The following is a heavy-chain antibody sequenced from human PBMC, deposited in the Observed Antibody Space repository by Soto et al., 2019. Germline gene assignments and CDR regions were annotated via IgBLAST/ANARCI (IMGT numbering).Heavy chain of an antibody. CDR3: NTVPLDY. CDR2: IKSKVDDGTT. D-gene: IGHD2-8*02. V-gene: IGHV3-15*07. J-gene: IGHJ4*02. CDR1: GFSFSNAW. Sequence: PGGSLRLSCAASGFSFSNAWMNWVRQVPGKGLEWVGRIKSKVDDGTTAYAAPVKGRFTISRDDSKNTLYLQMNNLKTVDTGVYYCNTVPLDYWGQGNLVTVS.